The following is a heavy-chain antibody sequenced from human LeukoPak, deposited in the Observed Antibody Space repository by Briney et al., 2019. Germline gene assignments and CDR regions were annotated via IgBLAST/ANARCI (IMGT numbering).Heavy chain of an antibody. CDR1: GFTVNSNY. V-gene: IGHV3-66*01. CDR2: IYSGGST. CDR3: ARYGLGAHAFDI. J-gene: IGHJ3*02. D-gene: IGHD3/OR15-3a*01. Sequence: PGGSLRLSCGASGFTVNSNYMAWVRQAPGKGLEWVALIYSGGSTHYSDSVRGRFTISRDNSKNTLYLQMNSLRAEDTAVYYCARYGLGAHAFDIWGQGTMVTVSS.